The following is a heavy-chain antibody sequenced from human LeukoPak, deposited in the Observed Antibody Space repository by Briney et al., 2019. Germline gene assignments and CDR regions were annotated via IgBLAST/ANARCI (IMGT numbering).Heavy chain of an antibody. V-gene: IGHV3-21*01. J-gene: IGHJ4*02. D-gene: IGHD6-13*01. CDR3: ARALAAAGTDY. Sequence: GGSLRLSCAASGFTFSSYSMNWVRQAPGKGLEWVSSISSSSSYIYYADSVKGRFTISRDNAKNSLYLQMNSLRAEDTAVYYCARALAAAGTDYWGRGTLVTVSS. CDR2: ISSSSSYI. CDR1: GFTFSSYS.